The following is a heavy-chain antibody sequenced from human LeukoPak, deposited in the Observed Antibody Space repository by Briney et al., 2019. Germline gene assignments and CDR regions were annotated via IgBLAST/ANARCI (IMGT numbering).Heavy chain of an antibody. CDR1: GYTFTTYA. Sequence: ASVKVSCKASGYTFTTYAMHWVRQAPGQRLEWMGWINAGNGNTKYSQKFQGRVTITRDTSASTAYMELSSLRSEDTAVYYCARRLGGCNLVAWFDPWGQGTLVTVSS. V-gene: IGHV1-3*01. J-gene: IGHJ5*02. D-gene: IGHD4-23*01. CDR2: INAGNGNT. CDR3: ARRLGGCNLVAWFDP.